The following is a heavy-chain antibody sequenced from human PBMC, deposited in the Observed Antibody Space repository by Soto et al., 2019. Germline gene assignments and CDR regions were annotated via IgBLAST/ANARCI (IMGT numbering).Heavy chain of an antibody. V-gene: IGHV3-30*03. J-gene: IGHJ3*01. CDR3: AESVRYCLGSSCSPEAFDV. CDR1: GFSFSDYG. Sequence: QVQLVESGGGVVQPGRSLRLSCVASGFSFSDYGMHWVRQAPGKGLEWVAAISCDGSNKYYADSVNDRFTISRDNSKNTLSLPMNSLRAEDKAGYYFAESVRYCLGSSCSPEAFDVWGQGTLVSVSS. CDR2: ISCDGSNK. D-gene: IGHD2-15*01.